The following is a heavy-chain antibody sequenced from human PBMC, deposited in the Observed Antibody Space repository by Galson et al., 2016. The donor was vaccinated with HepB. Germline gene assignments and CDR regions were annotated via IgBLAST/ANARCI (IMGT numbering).Heavy chain of an antibody. CDR2: IYPGDSDT. CDR1: GYSFTSDW. D-gene: IGHD2-15*01. CDR3: ARRGGECSGGGCWYFDY. J-gene: IGHJ4*02. Sequence: QSGAEVKKPGESLKISCKGSGYSFTSDWIGWVRQMPGKGLEWMGIIYPGDSDTSYSLSFQGQVTISADKSIRTAYLQWSSLKASATAIYYFARRGGECSGGGCWYFDYWGQGTLITVSS. V-gene: IGHV5-51*03.